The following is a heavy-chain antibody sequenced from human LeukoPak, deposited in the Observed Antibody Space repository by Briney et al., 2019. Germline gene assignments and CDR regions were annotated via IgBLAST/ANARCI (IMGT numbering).Heavy chain of an antibody. V-gene: IGHV3-11*04. CDR1: GFTFSDYY. D-gene: IGHD5-12*01. CDR2: ISSSGSTI. Sequence: GGSLRLSCAASGFTFSDYYMSWIRQAPGKGLEWVSYISSSGSTIYYADSVKGRFTISRDNAKNSLYLQMNSLRAEDTAVYYCARDRSSGYDDAFDIWGXGTMVTVSS. CDR3: ARDRSSGYDDAFDI. J-gene: IGHJ3*02.